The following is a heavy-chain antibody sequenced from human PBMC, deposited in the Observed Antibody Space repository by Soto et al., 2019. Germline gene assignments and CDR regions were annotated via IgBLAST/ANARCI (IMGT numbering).Heavy chain of an antibody. Sequence: GASVKVSCKASGGTFISYAISWVRQAPGRGLEWMGGIIPVFGTANYTQKFQGRVTISRDNSKNTLYLQMNSLRAEDTAVYYCAKPAKTGGPMTTVTTCDYWGQGTLVTVSS. J-gene: IGHJ4*02. CDR2: IIPVFGTA. V-gene: IGHV1-69*05. D-gene: IGHD4-17*01. CDR3: AKPAKTGGPMTTVTTCDY. CDR1: GGTFISYA.